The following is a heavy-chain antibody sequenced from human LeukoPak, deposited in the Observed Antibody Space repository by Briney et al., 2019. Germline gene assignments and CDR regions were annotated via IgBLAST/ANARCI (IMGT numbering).Heavy chain of an antibody. V-gene: IGHV4-4*08. D-gene: IGHD1-1*01. Sequence: SETLSLTCTVSGDSVTSYYWSWIRQSPGKGLEWIGYIYTSGSTNYNPSLKSRVTISVDTSKNQFSLKLSSVTAADTAVYYCARDPYNWNDVYGDDAFDIWGQGTMVTVSS. CDR1: GDSVTSYY. CDR3: ARDPYNWNDVYGDDAFDI. J-gene: IGHJ3*02. CDR2: IYTSGST.